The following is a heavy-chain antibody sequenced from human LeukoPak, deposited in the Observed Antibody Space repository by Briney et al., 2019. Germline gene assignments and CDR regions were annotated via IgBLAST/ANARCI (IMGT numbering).Heavy chain of an antibody. CDR1: GFTFSGYA. V-gene: IGHV3-23*01. D-gene: IGHD6-19*01. J-gene: IGHJ4*02. CDR2: ISSSGSNT. CDR3: ARVGSGWSFDY. Sequence: AGGSLRLSCAASGFTFSGYAMSWVRQAPGKGLEWVSSISSSGSNTYYADSVKGRFTISRDNSKNTLYLQMNSLRAEDTAVYYCARVGSGWSFDYWGQGTLVTVSS.